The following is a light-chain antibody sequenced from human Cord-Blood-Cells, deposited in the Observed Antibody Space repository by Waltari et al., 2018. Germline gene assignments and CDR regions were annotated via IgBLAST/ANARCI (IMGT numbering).Light chain of an antibody. CDR2: AAS. V-gene: IGKV1-8*01. CDR3: QQYDSYPLT. CDR1: QGIGSY. J-gene: IGKJ4*01. Sequence: AIRMTQSPSSFSASTGDRVTITCRASQGIGSYLAWYQQKPGKAPKLLISAASTLQSGVQSRFSGSGSGTDFTLAISCLQSEDFATYYCQQYDSYPLTFGGGTKVEIK.